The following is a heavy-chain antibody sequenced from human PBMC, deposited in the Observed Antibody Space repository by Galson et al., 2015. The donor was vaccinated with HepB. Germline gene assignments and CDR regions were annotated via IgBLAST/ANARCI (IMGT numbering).Heavy chain of an antibody. CDR3: ARDLFCSSASCYTIMGEDF. CDR1: GSTFRSYG. Sequence: SLRLSCAASGSTFRSYGMHWVRQAPGKGLEWVAAIGYDGNNQNYADSVKGRFTISRDNSKNTLYLQMNSLRAGDTAVYFCARDLFCSSASCYTIMGEDFWGQGTLVTVSS. V-gene: IGHV3-33*01. J-gene: IGHJ4*02. D-gene: IGHD2-2*02. CDR2: IGYDGNNQ.